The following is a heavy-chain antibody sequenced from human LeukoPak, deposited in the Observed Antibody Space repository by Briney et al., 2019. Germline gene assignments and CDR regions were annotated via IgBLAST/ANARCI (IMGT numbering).Heavy chain of an antibody. CDR2: IYYSGST. CDR3: ARDGYLAADY. D-gene: IGHD2-2*03. CDR1: GGSFSGYY. Sequence: PSETLSLTCAVYGGSFSGYYWGWLRQPPGKGLEWIGNIYYSGSTYYNPSLESRVTISVHTSKNQFSLKLSSVTAADTAVYYCARDGYLAADYWGQGTLVTVSS. J-gene: IGHJ4*02. V-gene: IGHV4-34*01.